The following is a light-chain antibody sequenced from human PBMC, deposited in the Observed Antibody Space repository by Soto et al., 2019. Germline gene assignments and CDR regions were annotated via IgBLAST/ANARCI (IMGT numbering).Light chain of an antibody. V-gene: IGLV2-14*01. J-gene: IGLJ2*01. CDR1: NSDVGGYIY. CDR3: SSYTSRSTVI. CDR2: EVS. Sequence: QSALTQPASVSGSPGQSITISCTGTNSDVGGYIYVSWYQQHPGKAPKLMIYEVSNRPSGVSNRFSGSKSGNTASLTISGLQAEDEADYYCSSYTSRSTVIFGGGTQLTVL.